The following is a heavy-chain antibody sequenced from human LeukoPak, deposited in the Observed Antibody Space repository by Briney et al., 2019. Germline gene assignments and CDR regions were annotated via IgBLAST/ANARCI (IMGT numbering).Heavy chain of an antibody. D-gene: IGHD6-19*01. Sequence: SETLSLTCTVSGDSISSSRYYWGWIRQPPGKGLEWIGSISFSGSTYYNPSPKSRVTISVHTSKNQFSLRLSSVTAAGTAVYCCAGSGWFSPEYFQHWGQGTLVTVSS. J-gene: IGHJ1*01. V-gene: IGHV4-39*01. CDR2: ISFSGST. CDR3: AGSGWFSPEYFQH. CDR1: GDSISSSRYY.